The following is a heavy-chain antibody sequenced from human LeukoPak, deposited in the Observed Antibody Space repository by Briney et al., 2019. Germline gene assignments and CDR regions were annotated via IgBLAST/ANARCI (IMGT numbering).Heavy chain of an antibody. J-gene: IGHJ6*04. V-gene: IGHV3-15*01. Sequence: GGSLRLSCVSSGFTIGTAWMSWVRQAPGKGLEWLGHIKSEGEGATTDYAAPAKGRFAISRDDSKNMIYLQMSSLKIDNTAIYYCIAHFPYFYGFDVWGKGTTVTVSS. CDR2: IKSEGEGATT. D-gene: IGHD3-3*02. CDR1: GFTIGTAW. CDR3: IAHFPYFYGFDV.